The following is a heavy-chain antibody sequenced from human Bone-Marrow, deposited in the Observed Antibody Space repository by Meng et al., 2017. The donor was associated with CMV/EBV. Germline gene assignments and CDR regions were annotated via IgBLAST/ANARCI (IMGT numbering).Heavy chain of an antibody. CDR3: ARGYPNYYYGMDF. J-gene: IGHJ6*01. CDR1: GFRFTTYW. Sequence: GGSLRLSCAASGFRFTTYWMFWVRQAPGKGLVWVSYVNNDGSSTNYADSVKGRFTISRDHARSTVYLQMNSLRAEDTAVYYCARGYPNYYYGMDFWGQGNTVTGSS. CDR2: VNNDGSST. D-gene: IGHD2-2*02. V-gene: IGHV3-74*01.